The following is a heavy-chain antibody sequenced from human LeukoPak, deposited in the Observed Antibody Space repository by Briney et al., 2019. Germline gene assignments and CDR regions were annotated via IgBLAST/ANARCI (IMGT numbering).Heavy chain of an antibody. Sequence: SQTLSLTCTVSGGSISNGSYTWNWIRQPAGKGLEWIGQIYTSGSTNYRSSLTSRVTISRGTSKNQFSLKLSSVTAADTAVYYCARGIRIPVTGRYFYYYMDVWGNGTTVTVSS. V-gene: IGHV4-61*09. CDR3: ARGIRIPVTGRYFYYYMDV. D-gene: IGHD6-19*01. CDR1: GGSISNGSYT. CDR2: IYTSGST. J-gene: IGHJ6*03.